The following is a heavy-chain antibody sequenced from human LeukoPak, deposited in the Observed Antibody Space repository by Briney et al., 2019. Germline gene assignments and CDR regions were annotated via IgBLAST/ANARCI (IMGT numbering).Heavy chain of an antibody. CDR1: EFTISSHW. CDR2: IKPDGSEK. Sequence: GGSLRLSCSASEFTISSHWMSWVRQAPGKGLEGVAKIKPDGSEKYYVDSVKGRFTISRDNAKNSLYLQMNSLRAEDTAVYYCARDWGFKLDYWGQGTLVTVSP. J-gene: IGHJ4*02. CDR3: ARDWGFKLDY. V-gene: IGHV3-7*04. D-gene: IGHD7-27*01.